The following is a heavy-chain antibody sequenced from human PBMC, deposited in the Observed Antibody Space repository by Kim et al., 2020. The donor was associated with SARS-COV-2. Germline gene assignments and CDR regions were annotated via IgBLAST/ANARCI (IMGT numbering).Heavy chain of an antibody. J-gene: IGHJ6*02. D-gene: IGHD5-18*01. CDR2: ISSSSSYI. CDR1: GFTFSFSS. Sequence: GGSLRLSCAASGFTFSFSSMNWVRQAPGKGLEWVSSISSSSSYIYSADSAKGRFTISRDNAKNSLYLKMNSPRAEATDEYYCSSGYSSWRRIPMDVWGQGTTVTVSS. V-gene: IGHV3-21*01. CDR3: SSGYSSWRRIPMDV.